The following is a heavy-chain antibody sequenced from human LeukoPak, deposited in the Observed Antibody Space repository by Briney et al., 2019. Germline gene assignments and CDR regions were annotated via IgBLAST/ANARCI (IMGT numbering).Heavy chain of an antibody. D-gene: IGHD4-17*01. CDR1: GGSISSGDYY. CDR2: IYYSGST. Sequence: PSQTLSLTCTVSGGSISSGDYYWSWIRQPPGKGLEWIGYIYYSGSTYYNPSLKSRVTISVDTSKNQFSLKLSSVTAADTAVYYCARVEYGEYAFDIWGQGTMVIVSP. V-gene: IGHV4-30-4*01. J-gene: IGHJ3*02. CDR3: ARVEYGEYAFDI.